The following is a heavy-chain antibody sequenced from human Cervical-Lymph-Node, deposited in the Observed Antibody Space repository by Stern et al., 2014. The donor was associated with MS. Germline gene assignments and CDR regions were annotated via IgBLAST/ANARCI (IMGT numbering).Heavy chain of an antibody. CDR1: GYLFDDYW. J-gene: IGHJ4*02. V-gene: IGHV5-51*03. CDR2: IFPRDSNT. Sequence: VQLVQSGAEVKKPGESLKISCEASGYLFDDYWIGWVRQMSGRGLELVAIIFPRDSNTRYSPSVQGQVTISADKSISTAYLQWSSLKPPAPAMYYCARSPATPSGYDRFDYWGQGALVTVSS. D-gene: IGHD5-12*01. CDR3: ARSPATPSGYDRFDY.